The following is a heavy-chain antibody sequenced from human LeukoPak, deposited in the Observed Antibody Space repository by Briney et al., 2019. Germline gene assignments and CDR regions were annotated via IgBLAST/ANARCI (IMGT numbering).Heavy chain of an antibody. J-gene: IGHJ4*02. D-gene: IGHD6-13*01. CDR2: IIPIFDTA. Sequence: ASVKVSCKASGGTFSSYAISWVRQAPGQGLEWMGGIIPIFDTANYAQKFQGRVTITADESTSTAYMELSSLRSEDTALYYCAKAHEAGTPPFHYWGQGTLVTVSS. CDR1: GGTFSSYA. V-gene: IGHV1-69*13. CDR3: AKAHEAGTPPFHY.